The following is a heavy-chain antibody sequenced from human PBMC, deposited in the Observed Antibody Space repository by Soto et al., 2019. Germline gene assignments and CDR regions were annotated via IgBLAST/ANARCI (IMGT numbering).Heavy chain of an antibody. J-gene: IGHJ6*02. CDR1: GFIFSTYS. CDR2: TTFDGINK. Sequence: QVQLVESGGGVVQPGRSLRLSCADSGFIFSTYSIHWVRQAPGKGLEWVAVTTFDGINKYNADSVKGRFTISRDASKKTVYLQMNSLTTEDTAVYFCARETDGMDVWGQGTTVTVSS. V-gene: IGHV3-30*03. CDR3: ARETDGMDV.